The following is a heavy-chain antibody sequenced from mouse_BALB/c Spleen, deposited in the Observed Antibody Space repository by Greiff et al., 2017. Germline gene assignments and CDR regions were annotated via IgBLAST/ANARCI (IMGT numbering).Heavy chain of an antibody. CDR2: ISYSGST. V-gene: IGHV3-8*02. J-gene: IGHJ4*01. Sequence: EVQLQQSGPSLVKPSQTLSLTCSVTGDSITSGYWNWIRKFPGNKLEYMGYISYSGSTYYNPSLKSRISITRDTSKNQYYLQLNSVTTEDTATYYCARWGGNYSYAMDYWGQGTSVTVSS. CDR1: GDSITSGY. CDR3: ARWGGNYSYAMDY. D-gene: IGHD2-1*01.